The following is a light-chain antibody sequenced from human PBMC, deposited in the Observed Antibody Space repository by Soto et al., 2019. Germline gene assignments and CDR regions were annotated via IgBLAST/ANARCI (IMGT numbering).Light chain of an antibody. CDR3: QQYGSSPLT. CDR1: QSVRSNY. CDR2: DAS. Sequence: EIVLTQSPATLSLSPGERATLSCRASQSVRSNYLAWYQQKPGQAPRFLIYDASSRATGIPDRFSGSGSGTDFTLTISRLEPEEFAVYYWQQYGSSPLTFGGGTKVEIK. V-gene: IGKV3-20*01. J-gene: IGKJ4*01.